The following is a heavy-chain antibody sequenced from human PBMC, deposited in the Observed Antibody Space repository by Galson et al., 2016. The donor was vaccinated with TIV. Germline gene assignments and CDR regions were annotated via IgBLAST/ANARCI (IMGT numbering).Heavy chain of an antibody. CDR3: ARPPYCGGDCHKYDY. V-gene: IGHV1-8*01. CDR2: MNPNSGDT. Sequence: SVKVSCKASGYTFTSYDIVWVRQATGQGLEWMGWMNPNSGDTGYAQKLQGRVTITRDTSASTAYMELSSLSSEDTAVYYCARPPYCGGDCHKYDYWGQGTLVTVSS. CDR1: GYTFTSYD. D-gene: IGHD2-21*01. J-gene: IGHJ4*02.